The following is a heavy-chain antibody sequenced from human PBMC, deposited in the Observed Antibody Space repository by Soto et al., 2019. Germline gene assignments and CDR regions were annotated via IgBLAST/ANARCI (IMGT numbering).Heavy chain of an antibody. J-gene: IGHJ6*03. CDR3: AKGGQWLGRDYYYYYYYMDV. V-gene: IGHV3-30*18. CDR2: ISYDGSNK. CDR1: GFTFSSYG. D-gene: IGHD6-19*01. Sequence: QVQLVESGGGVVQPGRSLRLSCAASGFTFSSYGMHWVRQAPGKGLEWVAVISYDGSNKYYADSVEGRFTISRDNSKNTLYLQMNSLRAEDTAVYYCAKGGQWLGRDYYYYYYYMDVWGKGTTVTVSS.